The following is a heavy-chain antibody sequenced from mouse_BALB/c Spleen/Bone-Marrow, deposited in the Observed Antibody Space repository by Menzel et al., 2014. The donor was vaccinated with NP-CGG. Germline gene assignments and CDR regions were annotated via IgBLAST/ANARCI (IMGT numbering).Heavy chain of an antibody. CDR1: GFTFTDYE. CDR3: EREKVGDFDY. Sequence: QVHVKQSGAELVRPGASVKLSCKALGFTFTDYEMHWVKQTPVHGLEWIGTIHPGSGGTAYNQKFKGKATLTADKSSSTAYMELSSQTAKDSAVSYCEREKVGDFDYWGQGTTLTVSS. V-gene: IGHV1-15*01. J-gene: IGHJ2*01. CDR2: IHPGSGGT. D-gene: IGHD3-1*01.